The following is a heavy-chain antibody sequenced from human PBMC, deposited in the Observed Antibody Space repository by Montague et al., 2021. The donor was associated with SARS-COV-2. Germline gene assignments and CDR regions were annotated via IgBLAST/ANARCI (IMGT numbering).Heavy chain of an antibody. V-gene: IGHV3-23*01. D-gene: IGHD4-17*01. CDR1: GFTFSSYA. J-gene: IGHJ5*02. CDR3: TKLGDYAGTDWFDP. Sequence: SLRLSCPASGFTFSSYAMAWVRQAPGKGLEWVSTVSGRGEGTYYAESVKGRFTVSRDSSLNTVYLHLNNLRAEDTAVYYCTKLGDYAGTDWFDPWGQGTLVTVSS. CDR2: VSGRGEGT.